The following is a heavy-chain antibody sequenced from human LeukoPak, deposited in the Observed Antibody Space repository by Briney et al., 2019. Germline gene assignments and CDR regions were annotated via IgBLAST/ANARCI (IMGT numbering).Heavy chain of an antibody. CDR1: GGSISSSSYY. D-gene: IGHD1-26*01. Sequence: SETLSLTCTVSGGSISSSSYYWGWIRQPPGKGLEWIGSIYYSGSTYYNPSLKSRVTISVDTSKNQFSLKLSSVTAADTAVYYCARIKGGIVGATNWFDPWGQGTLVTVSS. J-gene: IGHJ5*02. CDR3: ARIKGGIVGATNWFDP. CDR2: IYYSGST. V-gene: IGHV4-39*07.